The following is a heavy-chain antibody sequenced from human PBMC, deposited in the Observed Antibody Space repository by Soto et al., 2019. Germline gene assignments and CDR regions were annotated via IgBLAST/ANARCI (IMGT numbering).Heavy chain of an antibody. CDR2: IVPGSGGA. D-gene: IGHD5-12*01. CDR1: GYSLTDSL. Sequence: ASVKVSCKASGYSLTDSLIHWVRQAPGQGLEWMGYIVPGSGGAGYTEKFLGRITVTRDTSSTTVYMEMNSLRFKDTAVYYCVREYSPGVFEYWGQGSQVTVS. V-gene: IGHV1-46*03. CDR3: VREYSPGVFEY. J-gene: IGHJ4*02.